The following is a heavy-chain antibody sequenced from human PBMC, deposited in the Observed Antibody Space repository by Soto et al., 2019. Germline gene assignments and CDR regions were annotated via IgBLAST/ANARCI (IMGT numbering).Heavy chain of an antibody. V-gene: IGHV3-48*02. Sequence: PGGSLRLSCAASGFKFSIYSMNWIRQAPGKGLEWVSYITSDTLTIRYADSVRGRFIISRDNAGNSVFLQMNSLRDEDTATYYCARSVEVHFDYWGQGALVTVSS. D-gene: IGHD6-19*01. CDR3: ARSVEVHFDY. CDR1: GFKFSIYS. J-gene: IGHJ4*02. CDR2: ITSDTLTI.